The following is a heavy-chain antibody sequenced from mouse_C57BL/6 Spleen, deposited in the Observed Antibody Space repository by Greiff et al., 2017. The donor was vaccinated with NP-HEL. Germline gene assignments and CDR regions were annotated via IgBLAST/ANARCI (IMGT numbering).Heavy chain of an antibody. CDR2: ISSGSSTI. CDR3: ARGDYDALYYYAMDY. D-gene: IGHD2-4*01. CDR1: GFTFSDYG. V-gene: IGHV5-17*01. Sequence: EVKLVESGGGLVKPGGSLKLSCAASGFTFSDYGMHWVRQAPEKGLEWVAYISSGSSTIYYADTVTGRFTISRATAKNTLFLQMTSLRSEDTAMYYCARGDYDALYYYAMDYWGQGTSVTVSS. J-gene: IGHJ4*01.